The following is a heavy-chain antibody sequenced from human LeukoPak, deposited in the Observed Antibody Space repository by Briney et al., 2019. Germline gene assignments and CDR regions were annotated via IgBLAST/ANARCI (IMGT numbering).Heavy chain of an antibody. Sequence: GGSLRLSCAASGFTFSSYEMNWVRQAPGKGLEWVSYISSSGSTIYYADSVKGRFTISRDNAKNSLYLQMNSLRAEDTALYHCARELRPYYYGSGSSTEPLDYWGQGTLVTVSS. J-gene: IGHJ4*02. CDR2: ISSSGSTI. D-gene: IGHD3-10*01. CDR3: ARELRPYYYGSGSSTEPLDY. CDR1: GFTFSSYE. V-gene: IGHV3-48*03.